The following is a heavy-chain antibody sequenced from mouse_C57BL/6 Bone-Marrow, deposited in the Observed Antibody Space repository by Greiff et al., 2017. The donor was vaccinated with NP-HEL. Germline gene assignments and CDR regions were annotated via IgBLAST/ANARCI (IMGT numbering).Heavy chain of an antibody. CDR1: GFTFSSYG. Sequence: EVQRVESGGDLVKPGGSLKLSCAASGFTFSSYGMSWVRQTPDQRLEWVATISSGGSYTYYPDSVKGRFTISRDNAKNTLYLQMSSLKSEDTAMYYCARQGDYGNPWYFDVWGTGTTVTVSS. J-gene: IGHJ1*03. V-gene: IGHV5-6*01. D-gene: IGHD2-1*01. CDR2: ISSGGSYT. CDR3: ARQGDYGNPWYFDV.